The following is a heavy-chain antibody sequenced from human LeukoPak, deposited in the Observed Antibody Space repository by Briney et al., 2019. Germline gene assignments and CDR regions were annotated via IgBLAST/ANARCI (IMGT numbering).Heavy chain of an antibody. CDR1: GFTLSSYS. V-gene: IGHV3-48*01. D-gene: IGHD5-18*01. Sequence: GGSLRLSCAASGFTLSSYSMTWVRQAPGKGLEWLSYISRSSSTIYYADSVKGRFTISRDNAKNSLYLQMNSLRVEDTAVYYCVRADAKKTAMVDYWGRGTLVAVSS. CDR3: VRADAKKTAMVDY. CDR2: ISRSSSTI. J-gene: IGHJ4*02.